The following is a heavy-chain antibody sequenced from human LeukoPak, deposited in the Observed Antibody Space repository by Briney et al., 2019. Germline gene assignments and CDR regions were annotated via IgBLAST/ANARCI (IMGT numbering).Heavy chain of an antibody. CDR1: GGSISSGSYY. CDR2: IYTSGST. V-gene: IGHV4-61*02. J-gene: IGHJ4*02. CDR3: ARALRSSGYYLY. D-gene: IGHD3-22*01. Sequence: SQTLSLTRTVSGGSISSGSYYWSWIRQPAGKGLEWIGRIYTSGSTNYNPSLKSRVTISVDTSKNQFSLKLSSVTAADTAVYYCARALRSSGYYLYWGQGTLVTVSS.